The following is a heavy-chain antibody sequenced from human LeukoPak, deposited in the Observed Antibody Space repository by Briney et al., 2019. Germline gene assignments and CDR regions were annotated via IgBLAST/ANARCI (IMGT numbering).Heavy chain of an antibody. CDR1: GFTFNNYG. V-gene: IGHV3-30*02. CDR2: IRYNGNNQ. Sequence: PGGSLRLSCAASGFTFNNYGMHWVRQAPGKGLEWVAFIRYNGNNQYYADSVKGRFTISRDNSKNTLYLQMNSLRAEDTAVYYCAKSGNGDYCFDYWGQGTLVTVSS. CDR3: AKSGNGDYCFDY. J-gene: IGHJ4*02. D-gene: IGHD4-17*01.